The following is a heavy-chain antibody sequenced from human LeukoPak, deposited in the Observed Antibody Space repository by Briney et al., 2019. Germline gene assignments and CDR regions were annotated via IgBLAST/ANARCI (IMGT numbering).Heavy chain of an antibody. D-gene: IGHD2/OR15-2a*01. CDR2: IYSGGST. CDR3: ARYTTGHGFDV. Sequence: GGSLRLSCAASGFTVSSNYMSWVRQAPGKGLEWVSVIYSGGSTYYADSVKGRFTISRDNSKNTLYLQMNSLRAEDTAVYYCARYTTGHGFDVWGQGTLVTVSS. CDR1: GFTVSSNY. V-gene: IGHV3-53*01. J-gene: IGHJ4*02.